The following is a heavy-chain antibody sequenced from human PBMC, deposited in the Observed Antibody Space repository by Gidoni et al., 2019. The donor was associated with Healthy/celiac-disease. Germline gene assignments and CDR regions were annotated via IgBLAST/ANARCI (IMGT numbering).Heavy chain of an antibody. Sequence: EVQLVESGGGLVKPGGSLRLSCAAFGFTCSSYSMNWVRQAPGKGLEWVSSISSSSSYIYYADSVKGRFTISRDNAKNSLYLQMNSLRAEDTAVYYCARDLAAAGFDYWGQGTLVTVSS. V-gene: IGHV3-21*01. CDR3: ARDLAAAGFDY. J-gene: IGHJ4*02. D-gene: IGHD6-13*01. CDR1: GFTCSSYS. CDR2: ISSSSSYI.